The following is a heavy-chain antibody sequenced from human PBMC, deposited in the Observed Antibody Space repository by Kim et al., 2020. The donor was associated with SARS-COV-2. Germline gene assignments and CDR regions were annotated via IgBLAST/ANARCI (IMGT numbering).Heavy chain of an antibody. Sequence: GGSLRLSCAASGFTFSTHGMQWVRQAPGKGLEWVAVISSDGSKQYYGNSVEGRFTIARDNARTAVYLQVDSLRTEDTAVYYCAKGRNSGSYFHVGDFGGQGIGVTVAS. CDR1: GFTFSTHG. D-gene: IGHD1-26*01. CDR3: AKGRNSGSYFHVGDF. J-gene: IGHJ4*02. V-gene: IGHV3-30*18. CDR2: ISSDGSKQ.